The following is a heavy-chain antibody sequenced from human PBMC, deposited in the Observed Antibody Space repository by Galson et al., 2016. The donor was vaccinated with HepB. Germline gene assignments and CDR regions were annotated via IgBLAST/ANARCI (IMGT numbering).Heavy chain of an antibody. CDR3: AKDVGGLERFDH. CDR1: GFTFSSYG. J-gene: IGHJ4*02. Sequence: SLRLSCAASGFTFSSYGMHWVRQAPGKGLEWVANIKQDGSDKYYVDSVKGRFTISRENAKSSLSLQMNSLRAADTAVYYCAKDVGGLERFDHWGQGTRVTVSS. V-gene: IGHV3-7*03. CDR2: IKQDGSDK. D-gene: IGHD2-15*01.